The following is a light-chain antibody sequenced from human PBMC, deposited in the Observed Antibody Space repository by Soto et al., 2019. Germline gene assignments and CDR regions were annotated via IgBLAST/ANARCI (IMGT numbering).Light chain of an antibody. V-gene: IGKV1-39*01. J-gene: IGKJ1*01. Sequence: DIQMTKYPSSLSSSVGDRVSITFRASEGISRYLNWYQQKPGKAPKLLISAASSLQSGVPSRFSGSGSGTDFTLTITSLQPDDFATYYCQRSDSIPPGAFGQGTKVDI. CDR2: AAS. CDR3: QRSDSIPPGA. CDR1: EGISRY.